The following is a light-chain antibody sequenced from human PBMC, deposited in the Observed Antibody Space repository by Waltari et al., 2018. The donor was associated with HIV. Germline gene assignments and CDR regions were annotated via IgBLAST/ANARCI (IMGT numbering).Light chain of an antibody. CDR3: QEYTTYLGT. CDR2: KAS. V-gene: IGKV1-5*03. CDR1: QSIGIW. J-gene: IGKJ1*01. Sequence: QMTPSPPTSTASVVDTVPIPCWASQSIGIWLAWYQQKPGKAPKFLISKASSLESGVPSRFSGSGAATEFTLTISSLQPDDFATYFCQEYTTYLGTFGQGTKVEIK.